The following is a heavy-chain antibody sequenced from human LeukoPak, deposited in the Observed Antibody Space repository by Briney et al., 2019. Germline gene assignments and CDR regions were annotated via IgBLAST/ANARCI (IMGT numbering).Heavy chain of an antibody. CDR3: ARAQDYCSGSTCYGHFQY. D-gene: IGHD2-15*01. V-gene: IGHV3-53*01. CDR1: GFTVSSNY. J-gene: IGHJ1*01. CDR2: TYSGGST. Sequence: GGPLRLSCAASGFTVSSNYMSWGRQAPGKGLEWVSATYSGGSTYCADSVKGRFTISSDNSKNTLYLQMNSLKAEDTAIYYCARAQDYCSGSTCYGHFQYWGQGTLVTVSS.